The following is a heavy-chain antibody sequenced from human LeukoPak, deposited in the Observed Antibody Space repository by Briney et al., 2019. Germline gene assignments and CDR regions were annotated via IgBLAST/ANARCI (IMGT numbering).Heavy chain of an antibody. J-gene: IGHJ3*02. CDR3: AKEVENRFDI. CDR1: GFTFSSYA. CDR2: ISGSGGST. D-gene: IGHD5-24*01. Sequence: GGSLRLSCAASGFTFSSYAMSWVRQAPGKGLEWVSAISGSGGSTYYADSVKGRFTISRDNSRNMLYLQMKSLRAEDTAVYYCAKEVENRFDIWGQGTIVTVSS. V-gene: IGHV3-23*01.